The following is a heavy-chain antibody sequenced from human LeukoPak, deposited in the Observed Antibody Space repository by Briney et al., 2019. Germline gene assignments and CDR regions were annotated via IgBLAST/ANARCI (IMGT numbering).Heavy chain of an antibody. CDR3: ASQGGNSFDY. D-gene: IGHD2-15*01. J-gene: IGHJ4*02. V-gene: IGHV4-59*12. CDR1: GGSISSYY. CDR2: IYYSGST. Sequence: SETLSLTCTVSGGSISSYYWSWIRQPPGKGLEWIAYIYYSGSTNYNPSLKSRVTISVDTSKNQFSLKLSSVTAADTAVYYCASQGGNSFDYWGQGTLVTVSS.